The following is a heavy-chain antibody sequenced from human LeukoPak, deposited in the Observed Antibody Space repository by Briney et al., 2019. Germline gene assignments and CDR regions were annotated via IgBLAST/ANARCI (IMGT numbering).Heavy chain of an antibody. J-gene: IGHJ2*01. CDR3: ARHYYDSSGYPVWYFDL. CDR2: IYYSGGT. Sequence: PSETLSLTCTVSGGSISSYYWSWIRQPPGKGLEWIGYIYYSGGTNYNPSLKSRVTISVDTSKNQFSLKLSSVTAADTAVYYCARHYYDSSGYPVWYFDLWGRGPLVTVSS. CDR1: GGSISSYY. V-gene: IGHV4-59*01. D-gene: IGHD3-22*01.